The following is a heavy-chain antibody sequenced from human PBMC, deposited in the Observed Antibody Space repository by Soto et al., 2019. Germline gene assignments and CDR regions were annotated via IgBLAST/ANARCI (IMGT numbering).Heavy chain of an antibody. CDR3: ARGGDPDY. CDR2: LQTDGSHP. Sequence: EVQLVESGGGLVQPGGSLRLSCVASGFTFNYYWMHWFRQAPGKGLMWVSRLQTDGSHPDYADSVKGRFTISRDNAKNTLYLHMNNLRAEDTAVYYFARGGDPDYGGQGTLVTVSS. V-gene: IGHV3-74*01. J-gene: IGHJ4*02. D-gene: IGHD2-21*02. CDR1: GFTFNYYW.